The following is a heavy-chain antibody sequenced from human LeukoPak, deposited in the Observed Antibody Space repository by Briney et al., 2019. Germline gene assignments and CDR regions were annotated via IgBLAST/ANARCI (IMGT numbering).Heavy chain of an antibody. CDR2: IIPILGIA. CDR1: GGTFISYA. V-gene: IGHV1-69*04. Sequence: ASVKVSCKASGGTFISYALRWVRQAPGQGLEWMGRIIPILGIANYAQKFQGRVTITADKSTSTAYMELSSLRSEDTAVYYCARWYSSSSIRAFDIWGQGTMVTVSS. D-gene: IGHD6-6*01. J-gene: IGHJ3*02. CDR3: ARWYSSSSIRAFDI.